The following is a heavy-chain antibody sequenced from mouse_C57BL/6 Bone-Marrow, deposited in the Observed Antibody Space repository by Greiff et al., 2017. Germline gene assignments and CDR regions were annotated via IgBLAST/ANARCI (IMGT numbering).Heavy chain of an antibody. CDR2: IDPSDSYT. CDR1: GYTFTSYW. D-gene: IGHD1-1*01. V-gene: IGHV1-69*01. CDR3: ARGDYYGGRYRYLDV. Sequence: VQLQQPGAELVMPGASVKLSCKASGYTFTSYWMNWVKQRPGQGLEWIGEIDPSDSYTNYNRKFKGKSTLTVDKSSSTAYMQLSSLTSEDSAVYYCARGDYYGGRYRYLDVWGTGTTVTVSS. J-gene: IGHJ1*03.